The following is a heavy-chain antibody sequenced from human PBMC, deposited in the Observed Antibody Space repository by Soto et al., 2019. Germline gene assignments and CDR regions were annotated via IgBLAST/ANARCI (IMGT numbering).Heavy chain of an antibody. D-gene: IGHD3-22*01. J-gene: IGHJ3*02. CDR2: IYYSGGT. CDR1: GGSISSSSFY. V-gene: IGHV4-39*01. Sequence: SETLSLTCTVSGGSISSSSFYWGWIRQPPGKGLEWIGTIYYSGGTYYNPSLKSRVTISVDTSKNQFSLKLSSVTAADTAVYYCASPRRDSSGFDALDIWGQGTMVTVS. CDR3: ASPRRDSSGFDALDI.